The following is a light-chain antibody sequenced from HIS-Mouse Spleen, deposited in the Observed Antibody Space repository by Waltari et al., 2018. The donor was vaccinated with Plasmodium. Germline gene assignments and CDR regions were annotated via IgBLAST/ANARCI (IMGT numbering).Light chain of an antibody. CDR3: QQYKNWSFT. Sequence: EIVMTPSPATLSVSPGERATLSCRASHSVSSNLAWYQQKPGQAPRLLIYGASTRATGIPARFSGSGSGTEFTLTISSLQSEDFAVYYCQQYKNWSFTFGPGTKVDIK. V-gene: IGKV3-15*01. CDR2: GAS. CDR1: HSVSSN. J-gene: IGKJ3*01.